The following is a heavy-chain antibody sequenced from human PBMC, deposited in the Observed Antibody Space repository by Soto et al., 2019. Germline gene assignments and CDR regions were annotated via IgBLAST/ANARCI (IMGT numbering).Heavy chain of an antibody. J-gene: IGHJ1*01. Sequence: PGGSVRLSCAASGFTFDDYVMHWVRQVPGKGLEWVSGINWNSGSIGYGDSVKGRFAISRDNAKNSLHLQMNSLSAEDTAFYYCVKDESINWYSGHFRHWGQGTLVTVSS. CDR2: INWNSGSI. CDR1: GFTFDDYV. CDR3: VKDESINWYSGHFRH. V-gene: IGHV3-9*01. D-gene: IGHD6-13*01.